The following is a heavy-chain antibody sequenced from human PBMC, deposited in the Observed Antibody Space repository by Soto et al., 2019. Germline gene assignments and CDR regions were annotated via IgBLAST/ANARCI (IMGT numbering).Heavy chain of an antibody. V-gene: IGHV3-48*03. CDR3: AGRGLDI. Sequence: WVRQAPGXWLEWVSYISSSGTTIYYADSVKGQFTISRDNAKNSLYLQMNSLRAEDTAVYYCAGRGLDIWGQRTMVTASS. CDR2: ISSSGTTI. D-gene: IGHD3-10*01. J-gene: IGHJ3*02.